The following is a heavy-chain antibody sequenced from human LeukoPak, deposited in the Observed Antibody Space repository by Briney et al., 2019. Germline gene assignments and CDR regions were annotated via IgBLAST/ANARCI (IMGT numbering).Heavy chain of an antibody. V-gene: IGHV3-23*01. CDR3: AKALYDSTGDGY. J-gene: IGHJ4*02. D-gene: IGHD7-27*01. Sequence: GGSLRLSCAASGFTFSKLGMTWVRQAPGKGLEWVSAIDASGRNTHYADSVRGRFSISRDNSKNTVILQMNSLRVEDTAVYYCAKALYDSTGDGYWGQGTLVTISS. CDR2: IDASGRNT. CDR1: GFTFSKLG.